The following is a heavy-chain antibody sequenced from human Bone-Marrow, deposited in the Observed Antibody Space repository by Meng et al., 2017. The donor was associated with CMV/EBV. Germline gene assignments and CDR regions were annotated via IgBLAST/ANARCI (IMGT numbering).Heavy chain of an antibody. CDR3: ASRITIFGGKGLAFDI. CDR2: IYYSGST. J-gene: IGHJ3*02. CDR1: GGSISSSSYY. V-gene: IGHV4-61*05. Sequence: SETLSLTCTVSGGSISSSSYYWGWIRQPPGKGLEWIGYIYYSGSTNYNPSLKSRVTISVDKSKNQFSLKLSSVTAADTAVYYCASRITIFGGKGLAFDICGQGTMVTVSS. D-gene: IGHD3-3*01.